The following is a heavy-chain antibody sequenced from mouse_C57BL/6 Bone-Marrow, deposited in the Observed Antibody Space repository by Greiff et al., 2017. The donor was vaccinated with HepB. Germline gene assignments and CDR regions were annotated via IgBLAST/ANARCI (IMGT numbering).Heavy chain of an antibody. CDR2: ISDGGSYT. CDR1: GFTFSSYA. CDR3: ARDGNRGYFDY. V-gene: IGHV5-4*01. D-gene: IGHD2-1*01. J-gene: IGHJ2*01. Sequence: EVKVVESGGGLVKPGGSLKLSCAASGFTFSSYAMSWVRQTPEKRLEWVATISDGGSYTYYPDNVKGRFTISRDNAKNNLYLQMSHLKSEDTAMYYCARDGNRGYFDYWGQGTTLTVSS.